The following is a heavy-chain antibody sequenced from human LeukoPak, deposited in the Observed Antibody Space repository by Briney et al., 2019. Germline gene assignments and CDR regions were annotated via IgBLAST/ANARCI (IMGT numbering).Heavy chain of an antibody. CDR2: IYHSGST. J-gene: IGHJ6*02. V-gene: IGHV4-30-2*01. CDR1: GGSISSGGYS. CDR3: ARASDYYGMDV. Sequence: PSETLSLTCAVSGGSISSGGYSWSWIRQPPGKGLEWIGYIYHSGSTYYNPSLKSRATISVDRSKNQFYLKMSAVTAADTAVYYCARASDYYGMDVWGQGTTVTVSS.